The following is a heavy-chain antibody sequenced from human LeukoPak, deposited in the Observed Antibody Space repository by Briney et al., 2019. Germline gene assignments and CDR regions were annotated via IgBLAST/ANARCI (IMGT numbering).Heavy chain of an antibody. CDR1: GFSYSSYA. V-gene: IGHV3-23*01. Sequence: PGGSPRLSCAVSGFSYSSYAMSWVRQAPGKGLEGVSTISGSGDTYYVDSVKGRFTISRDNSKNTLYLQMNSLRAEDTAVYYCAKEGGYNYGYLDSWGQGTLVTVSS. CDR3: AKEGGYNYGYLDS. CDR2: ISGSGDT. D-gene: IGHD5-18*01. J-gene: IGHJ4*02.